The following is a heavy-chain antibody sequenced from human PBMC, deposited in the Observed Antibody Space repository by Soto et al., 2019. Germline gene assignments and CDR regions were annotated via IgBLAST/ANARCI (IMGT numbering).Heavy chain of an antibody. CDR2: IIPIFGTA. Sequence: SVKVSCKASGCTFSSYAISCVRQAPGQGLEWMGGIIPIFGTANYAQKFQGRVTITADESTSTAYMELSSLRSEDTAVYYCARKKDSSGYYSFDYWGQGTLVTVSS. CDR3: ARKKDSSGYYSFDY. D-gene: IGHD3-22*01. V-gene: IGHV1-69*13. CDR1: GCTFSSYA. J-gene: IGHJ4*02.